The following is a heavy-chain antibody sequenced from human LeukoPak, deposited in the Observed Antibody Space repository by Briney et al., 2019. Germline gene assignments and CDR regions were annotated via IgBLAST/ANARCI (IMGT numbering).Heavy chain of an antibody. D-gene: IGHD1-26*01. Sequence: GGSLRLPCAASGFTFSTYNMNWVRQAPGKGLEWVSHITSSSTNIYYADSVKGRFTISRGNAKNALSLQMNSLRDEDTAVYYCATSGNYYLKYWGQGTLVTVSS. V-gene: IGHV3-48*02. CDR3: ATSGNYYLKY. CDR2: ITSSSTNI. J-gene: IGHJ4*02. CDR1: GFTFSTYN.